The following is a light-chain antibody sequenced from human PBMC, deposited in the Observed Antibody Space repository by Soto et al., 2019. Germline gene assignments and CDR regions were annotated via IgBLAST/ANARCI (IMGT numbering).Light chain of an antibody. J-gene: IGLJ2*01. CDR1: SGHSSYA. CDR2: LNSDGRH. Sequence: QLVLTQSPSASASLGASVKLTCTLSSGHSSYAIAWHQQQPEKGPRYLMKLNSDGRHSKGDGIPYRFSGSSSGTERYPTISSLQSEDEADYYCQTWGTGILVFGGGTKLTVL. V-gene: IGLV4-69*01. CDR3: QTWGTGILV.